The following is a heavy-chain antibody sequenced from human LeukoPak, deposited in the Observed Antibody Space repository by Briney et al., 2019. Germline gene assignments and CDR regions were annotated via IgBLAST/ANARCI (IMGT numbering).Heavy chain of an antibody. J-gene: IGHJ4*02. CDR1: GFTFSIYW. CDR2: IKEDGSEK. CDR3: ARNVGWFRFDY. Sequence: GGSLRLSCAASGFTFSIYWMDWVRQAPGKGLEWVANIKEDGSEKYYEDSVKGRFTISRDNAKNSLYLQMNSLRAEDTAVYYCARNVGWFRFDYWGQGTLVTVSS. D-gene: IGHD2-15*01. V-gene: IGHV3-7*03.